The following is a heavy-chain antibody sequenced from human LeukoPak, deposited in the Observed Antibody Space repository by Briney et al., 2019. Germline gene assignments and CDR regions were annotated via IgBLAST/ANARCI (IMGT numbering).Heavy chain of an antibody. CDR3: AKALGAVYYFDY. J-gene: IGHJ4*02. CDR2: ISGSGGST. V-gene: IGHV3-23*01. Sequence: GGSLRLSCAASGFTFSSYAMSLARQAPGKGLEWVSAISGSGGSTYYADSVKGRFTISRDNSKNTLYLQMNSLRAEDTAVYYCAKALGAVYYFDYWGQGTLVTVSS. D-gene: IGHD1-26*01. CDR1: GFTFSSYA.